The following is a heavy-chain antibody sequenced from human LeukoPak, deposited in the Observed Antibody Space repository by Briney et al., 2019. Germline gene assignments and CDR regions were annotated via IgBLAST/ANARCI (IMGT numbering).Heavy chain of an antibody. CDR3: GYYNSGSYSTPDS. CDR1: GFTFSGFG. J-gene: IGHJ5*01. V-gene: IGHV3-30*02. D-gene: IGHD3-10*01. Sequence: GGSLRLSCAASGFTFSGFGMHWVRQAPGKGLEWVAYIHTDQTIQYYADSVKGRFTISRDNSKNTRYLQMKTLRSEDTAVYYCGYYNSGSYSTPDSWGQGTQVTVSS. CDR2: IHTDQTIQ.